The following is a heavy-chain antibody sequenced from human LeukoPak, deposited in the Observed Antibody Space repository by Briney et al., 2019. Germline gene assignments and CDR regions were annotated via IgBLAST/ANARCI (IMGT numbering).Heavy chain of an antibody. CDR2: VYYTGRT. D-gene: IGHD3-22*01. Sequence: SETLSLTCTVSGGSISSYYWSWIRQPPGKGLEWIAFVYYTGRTLYNPSLESRVTISVDTSKNQFSLKLTSVTAADTAVYYCARWVYDRSGYYPDWYFDLWGRGTLVTVSS. J-gene: IGHJ2*01. CDR1: GGSISSYY. V-gene: IGHV4-59*08. CDR3: ARWVYDRSGYYPDWYFDL.